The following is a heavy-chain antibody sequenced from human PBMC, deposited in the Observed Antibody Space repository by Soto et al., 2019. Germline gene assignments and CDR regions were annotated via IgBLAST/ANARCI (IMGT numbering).Heavy chain of an antibody. J-gene: IGHJ4*02. CDR3: FRGGFPDYGKEGRC. D-gene: IGHD4-17*01. Sequence: QVQLMQSGAEVKKPGASVKVSCKASGYTFTSYNVHWVRQAPGQGLAWMGIIYASGGITTYAQNFQGRLAVTKDTSTRTVYMEPSSLKSDETAVYYCFRGGFPDYGKEGRCWRQGTLVTISS. CDR1: GYTFTSYN. CDR2: IYASGGIT. V-gene: IGHV1-46*01.